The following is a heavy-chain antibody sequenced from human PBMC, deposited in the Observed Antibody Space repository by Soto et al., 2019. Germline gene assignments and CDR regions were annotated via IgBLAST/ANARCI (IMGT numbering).Heavy chain of an antibody. Sequence: QVQLVQSGAEVKKPGASVKVSCKTSGYTFTNFGLSWVRQAPGQGREWMGWISAYNGNTNYAQNFQGRVTMTTDTSTRTAYMELRSLRSDDTAVYYGARGGTPIDYWGQGTLVTVSS. CDR1: GYTFTNFG. V-gene: IGHV1-18*01. CDR3: ARGGTPIDY. D-gene: IGHD3-16*01. J-gene: IGHJ4*02. CDR2: ISAYNGNT.